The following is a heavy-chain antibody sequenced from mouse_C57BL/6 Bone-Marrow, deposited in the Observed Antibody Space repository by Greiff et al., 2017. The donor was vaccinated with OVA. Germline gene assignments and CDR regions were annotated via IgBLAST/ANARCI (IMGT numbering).Heavy chain of an antibody. CDR1: GYTFTSYW. D-gene: IGHD1-1*01. CDR2: IHPSDSDT. V-gene: IGHV1-74*01. J-gene: IGHJ2*01. CDR3: ARTTVVAPNYFDY. Sequence: QVQLKQPGAELVKPGASVKVSCKASGYTFTSYWMHWVKQRPGQGLEWIGRIHPSDSDTNYNQKFKGKATLTVDKSSSTAYMQLSSLTSEDSAVYYCARTTVVAPNYFDYWGQGTTLTVSS.